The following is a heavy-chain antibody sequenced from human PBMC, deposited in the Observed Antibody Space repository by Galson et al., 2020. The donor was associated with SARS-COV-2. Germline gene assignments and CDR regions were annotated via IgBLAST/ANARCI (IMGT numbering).Heavy chain of an antibody. CDR3: ARIHRPTGGPDYYYYMDV. CDR2: IDWDGDK. V-gene: IGHV2-70*11. J-gene: IGHJ6*03. D-gene: IGHD7-27*01. Sequence: VSGPTLVKPTLTLTLTCTFSGFSLSTSGMCVAWIRQPPGKALEWLARIDWDGDKYYSTSLKTRLTISKDTSKNQVVLIMTNVDPVDTATYYRARIHRPTGGPDYYYYMDVWGKGTTVTVSS. CDR1: GFSLSTSGMC.